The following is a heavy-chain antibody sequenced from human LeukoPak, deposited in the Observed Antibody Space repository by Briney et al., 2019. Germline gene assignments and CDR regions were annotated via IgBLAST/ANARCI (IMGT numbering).Heavy chain of an antibody. J-gene: IGHJ5*02. Sequence: SETLSLTCSVSGASITNNSYYWGWIRQPPGKGLEWIGSISYSGSSYFNPSLKSRVTISVDTSKNHFSLKLSSVTAADTAVYYCARNPHPIYSGYDFHWFDPWGQGTLVTVSS. V-gene: IGHV4-39*07. CDR3: ARNPHPIYSGYDFHWFDP. CDR2: ISYSGSS. CDR1: GASITNNSYY. D-gene: IGHD5-12*01.